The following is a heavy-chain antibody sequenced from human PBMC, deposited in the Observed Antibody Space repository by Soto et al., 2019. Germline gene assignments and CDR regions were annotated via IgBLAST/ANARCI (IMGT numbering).Heavy chain of an antibody. V-gene: IGHV4-34*01. CDR3: ARGGNGGSCYSVHFSCWIDP. D-gene: IGHD2-15*01. Sequence: PSETLSLTCAVYGGSFSGYYWSWIRQPPGKGLEWIGEINHSGSTNYNPSLKSRVTISVDTSKNQFSLKLSSVTAADTAVYYCARGGNGGSCYSVHFSCWIDPRGQRPLVTVSS. CDR1: GGSFSGYY. J-gene: IGHJ5*02. CDR2: INHSGST.